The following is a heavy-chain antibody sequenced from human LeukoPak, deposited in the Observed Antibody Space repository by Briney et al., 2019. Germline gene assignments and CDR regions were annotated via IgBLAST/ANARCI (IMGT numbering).Heavy chain of an antibody. CDR3: VRRRYNYGFDS. V-gene: IGHV4-4*02. J-gene: IGHJ4*02. D-gene: IGHD5-18*01. Sequence: SETLSLTCTVSGGSSSRYYWSWVRQPPGKGLEWIGGVYHSGSTNYNPSLKSRVTMSVDKSKNQFSLELRSVTAADTAVFYCVRRRYNYGFDSWGQGTLVTVSS. CDR2: VYHSGST. CDR1: GGSSSRYY.